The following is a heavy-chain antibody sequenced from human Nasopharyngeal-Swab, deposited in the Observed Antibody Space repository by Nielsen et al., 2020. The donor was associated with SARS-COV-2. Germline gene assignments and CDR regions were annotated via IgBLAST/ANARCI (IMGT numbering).Heavy chain of an antibody. CDR2: IYSDGST. D-gene: IGHD4-11*01. J-gene: IGHJ5*02. Sequence: GESLKISCAASGLTVRSNYMTWVRQAPGKGLEWVPLIYSDGSTYYADSVKGRFTISSDNSKNSVYLQINSLRAEDTAVYYCAREAHDYSNYRRGTEWFDPWGQGTLVTVSS. CDR3: AREAHDYSNYRRGTEWFDP. V-gene: IGHV3-53*01. CDR1: GLTVRSNY.